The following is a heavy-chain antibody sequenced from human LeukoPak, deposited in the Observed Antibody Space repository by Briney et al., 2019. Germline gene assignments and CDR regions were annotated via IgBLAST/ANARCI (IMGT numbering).Heavy chain of an antibody. J-gene: IGHJ4*02. Sequence: SQTLSLTCAISGDNVSSKNSAWNWIRQSPLRGLEWLGRTYYGSKWSRDYAVSVRSRIAINPDTSKNQFSLQLNSVTPEDTAVHYCARDLNGDFSLDSWGQGTLVTVSS. CDR3: ARDLNGDFSLDS. V-gene: IGHV6-1*01. D-gene: IGHD4-17*01. CDR1: GDNVSSKNSA. CDR2: TYYGSKWSR.